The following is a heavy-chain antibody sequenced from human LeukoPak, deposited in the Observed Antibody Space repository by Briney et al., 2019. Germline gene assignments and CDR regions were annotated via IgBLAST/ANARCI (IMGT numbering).Heavy chain of an antibody. V-gene: IGHV4-34*01. Sequence: SETLSLTCAVYGGSFSGYYWSWIRQPPGKGLEWIGEINHSGSTNYNPSLKSRVTISVDTSKNQFSLKLSSVTAADTAVYYCARGGFRYFSSGYYYNWFDPWGQGTLVTVSS. CDR3: ARGGFRYFSSGYYYNWFDP. CDR2: INHSGST. J-gene: IGHJ5*02. D-gene: IGHD3-3*01. CDR1: GGSFSGYY.